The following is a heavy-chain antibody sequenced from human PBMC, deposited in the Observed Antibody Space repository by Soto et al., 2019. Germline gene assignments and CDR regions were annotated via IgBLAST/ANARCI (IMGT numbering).Heavy chain of an antibody. D-gene: IGHD1-26*01. CDR1: GGSISSSNW. CDR3: ARWQIPVWDYYYYGMDV. Sequence: PSETLSLTCAVSGGSISSSNWWSWVRQAPGKGLEWIGEIYHSGSTNYNPSLKSRVTISVDKSKNQFSLKLSSVTAADTAVYYCARWQIPVWDYYYYGMDVWGQGTTVTVSS. V-gene: IGHV4-4*02. CDR2: IYHSGST. J-gene: IGHJ6*02.